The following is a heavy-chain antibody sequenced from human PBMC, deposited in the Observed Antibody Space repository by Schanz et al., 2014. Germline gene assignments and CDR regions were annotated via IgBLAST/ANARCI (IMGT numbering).Heavy chain of an antibody. CDR2: IKQDGSEK. D-gene: IGHD3-10*01. CDR3: ARGLVRGVMFDL. V-gene: IGHV3-7*03. Sequence: EVQLLESGGGLVQPGGSLRLSCAASGFTFSIYGMSWVRQAPGKGLEWVANIKQDGSEKYYVDSVKGRFTISRDNAKNSLYLQMNSLTAEDTAVYYCARGLVRGVMFDLWGQGTLVTVS. J-gene: IGHJ5*02. CDR1: GFTFSIYG.